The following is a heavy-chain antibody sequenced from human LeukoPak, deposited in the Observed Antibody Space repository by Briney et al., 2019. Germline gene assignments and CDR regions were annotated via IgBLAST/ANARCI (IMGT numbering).Heavy chain of an antibody. CDR2: ISGNSGSI. J-gene: IGHJ4*02. CDR3: AKAAGGWYYPVDY. V-gene: IGHV3-9*01. D-gene: IGHD6-19*01. CDR1: GFTFDGYV. Sequence: GGSQRLSCAASGFTFDGYVMHWVRQAPGKGLEWVSGISGNSGSIGYADSVKDRFSISRDNAKNSLYLQMNSLRADDTAFYYCAKAAGGWYYPVDYWGQGTLVTVSS.